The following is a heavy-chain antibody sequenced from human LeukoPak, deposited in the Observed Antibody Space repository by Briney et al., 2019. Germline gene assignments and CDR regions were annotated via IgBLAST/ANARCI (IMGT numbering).Heavy chain of an antibody. CDR2: IGGSGADT. D-gene: IGHD1-26*01. J-gene: IGHJ4*02. CDR3: ARTTSGSYDY. CDR1: GVTFSSYA. V-gene: IGHV3-23*01. Sequence: GGSLRLSCAASGVTFSSYAMSWVRQAPGKGLEWVSSIGGSGADTYYADSVRGRVTITRDNSKSTLYLQMNSLRAEDTALYHCARTTSGSYDYWGQGTLVTVSS.